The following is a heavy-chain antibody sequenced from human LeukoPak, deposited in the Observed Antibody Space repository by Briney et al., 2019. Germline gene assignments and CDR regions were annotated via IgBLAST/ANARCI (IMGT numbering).Heavy chain of an antibody. D-gene: IGHD6-25*01. CDR3: ARIPHVSGPLDY. Sequence: ASVKVSCKASGYTFTNYYMHWVRQAPGQRLEWMGVINPSGGSSNYAQKFQGRVTMTRDMSTSTVYVELGSLRSEDTAVYYCARIPHVSGPLDYWGQGTLVTVSS. J-gene: IGHJ4*02. V-gene: IGHV1-46*01. CDR2: INPSGGSS. CDR1: GYTFTNYY.